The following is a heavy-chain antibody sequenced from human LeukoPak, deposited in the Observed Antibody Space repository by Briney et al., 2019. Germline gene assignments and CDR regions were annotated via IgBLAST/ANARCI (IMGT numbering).Heavy chain of an antibody. CDR2: IYSTGTT. J-gene: IGHJ4*02. CDR3: ARHPIFGGTNVYAFDY. Sequence: SETLSLTCTVSGSSINNYYWSWIRQPPGKGLEWIAYIYSTGTTYYSPSLKSRVTISVDTSKTQFFLKLTSLTAADTAVYYCARHPIFGGTNVYAFDYWGQGTLVTVSS. D-gene: IGHD2-8*01. CDR1: GSSINNYY. V-gene: IGHV4-59*08.